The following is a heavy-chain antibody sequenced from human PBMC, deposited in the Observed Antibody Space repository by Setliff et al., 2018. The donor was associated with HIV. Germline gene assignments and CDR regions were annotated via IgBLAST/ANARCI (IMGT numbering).Heavy chain of an antibody. Sequence: GASVKVSCKASGGTFSTYAISWLRQAPGQGLEWMGGIVPIFSTANYAQKFQGRVTITTDESTSTAYMELSSLRSEDTAVYYCARVRRGSSWDNDAFDIWGQGTMVTVSS. V-gene: IGHV1-69*05. D-gene: IGHD6-13*01. CDR3: ARVRRGSSWDNDAFDI. J-gene: IGHJ3*02. CDR1: GGTFSTYA. CDR2: IVPIFSTA.